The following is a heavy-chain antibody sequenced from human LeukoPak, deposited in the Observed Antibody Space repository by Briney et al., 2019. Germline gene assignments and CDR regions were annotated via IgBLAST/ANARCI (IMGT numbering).Heavy chain of an antibody. V-gene: IGHV4-39*07. CDR2: INHSGST. Sequence: SETLSLTCTVSGDSISSSSYYWGWIRQPPGKGLEWIGEINHSGSTNYNPSLKSRVTISVDTSKNQFSLKLSSVTAADTAVYYCARSITMIVVVTASNWFDPWGQGTLVTVSS. CDR3: ARSITMIVVVTASNWFDP. D-gene: IGHD3-22*01. CDR1: GDSISSSSYY. J-gene: IGHJ5*02.